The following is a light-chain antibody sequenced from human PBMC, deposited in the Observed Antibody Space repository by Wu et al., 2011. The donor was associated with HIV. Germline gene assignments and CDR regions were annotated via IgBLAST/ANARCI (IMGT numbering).Light chain of an antibody. J-gene: IGKJ4*01. Sequence: RASQSVSSFLAWFHKNLARLPRLLIYDASNRATGIPARFSGSGSGTDFTLTISSLQPDDFATYYCQQYNSYLTFGGGTKVELK. CDR3: QQYNSYLT. V-gene: IGKV3D-15*01. CDR1: QSVSSF. CDR2: DAS.